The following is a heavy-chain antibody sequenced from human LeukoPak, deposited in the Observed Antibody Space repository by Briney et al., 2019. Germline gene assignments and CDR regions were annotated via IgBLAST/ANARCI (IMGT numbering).Heavy chain of an antibody. Sequence: GGSLRLSCAASGFTVSSNYMSWVRQAPGKGLEWVSVIYSGGSTYYADSVKGRFTISRDNSKNTLYLQMNSLRAEDTAVYYCARKREWWRPYYGMDVWGQGTTVTVSS. J-gene: IGHJ6*02. CDR2: IYSGGST. CDR3: ARKREWWRPYYGMDV. V-gene: IGHV3-66*01. D-gene: IGHD2-15*01. CDR1: GFTVSSNY.